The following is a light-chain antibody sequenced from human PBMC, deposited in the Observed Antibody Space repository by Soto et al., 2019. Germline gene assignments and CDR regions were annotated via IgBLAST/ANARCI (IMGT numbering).Light chain of an antibody. CDR1: QSFISY. Sequence: EIVLKQSPATLSLSPGERATLSCRASQSFISYLAWYQQKPGQAPRLLIYGASTRAPGFPARFSGSGSGTDFTLTISSLQSEDFAVYYCQQYNNWPWTFGQGTKV. V-gene: IGKV3-15*01. J-gene: IGKJ1*01. CDR2: GAS. CDR3: QQYNNWPWT.